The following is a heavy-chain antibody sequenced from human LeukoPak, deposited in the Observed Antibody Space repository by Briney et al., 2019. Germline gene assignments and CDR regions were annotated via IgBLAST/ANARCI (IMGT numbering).Heavy chain of an antibody. J-gene: IGHJ4*02. CDR3: TTEDIIVGATGVY. CDR2: IKSKTDGGTT. V-gene: IGHV3-15*01. Sequence: GGSLRLSCAASGFTFSNAWMSWVRQAPGKGLEWVGRIKSKTDGGTTDYAAPVKVRFTISRDDSKNTLYLQMNSLKTDDTAVYYCTTEDIIVGATGVYWGQGTLVTVSS. CDR1: GFTFSNAW. D-gene: IGHD1-26*01.